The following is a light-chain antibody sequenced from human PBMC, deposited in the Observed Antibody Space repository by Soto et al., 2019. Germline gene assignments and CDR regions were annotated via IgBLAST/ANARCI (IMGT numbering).Light chain of an antibody. CDR2: DVS. J-gene: IGLJ1*01. CDR3: SSYTSSSTLV. Sequence: QSALTQPASVSGSPGQSITISCTGTSSDVGGYNYVSWYQQHPGKAPKLMIYDVSNRPSGVSKRFAGSKSGNTPSLTISGLQAEDEADYYFSSYTSSSTLVFGTGTKLTVL. CDR1: SSDVGGYNY. V-gene: IGLV2-14*01.